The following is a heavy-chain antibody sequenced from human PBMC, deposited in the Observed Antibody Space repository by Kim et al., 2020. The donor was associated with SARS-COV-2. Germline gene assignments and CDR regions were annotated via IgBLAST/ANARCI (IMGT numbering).Heavy chain of an antibody. CDR3: ARHESRLERRVVYYYYYGMDV. J-gene: IGHJ6*02. CDR1: GYSFTSYW. V-gene: IGHV5-10-1*01. CDR2: IDPSDSYT. D-gene: IGHD1-1*01. Sequence: GESLKISCKGSGYSFTSYWISWVRQMPGKGLEWMGRIDPSDSYTNYSPSFQGHVTISADKSISTAYLQWSSLKASDTAMYYCARHESRLERRVVYYYYYGMDVWGQWTTVTVSS.